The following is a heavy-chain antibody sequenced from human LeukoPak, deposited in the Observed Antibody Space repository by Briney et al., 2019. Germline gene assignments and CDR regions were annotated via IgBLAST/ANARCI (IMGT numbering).Heavy chain of an antibody. V-gene: IGHV4-39*01. CDR3: ASYSSSSFDY. Sequence: SETLSLTCTVSGGSIGSSSYYWGWIRQPPGKGLEWIGSIYYSGSTYHNPSPKSRVTISVDTSKNQFSLKLSSVTAADTAVYYCASYSSSSFDYWGQGTLVTVSS. D-gene: IGHD6-6*01. J-gene: IGHJ4*02. CDR1: GGSIGSSSYY. CDR2: IYYSGST.